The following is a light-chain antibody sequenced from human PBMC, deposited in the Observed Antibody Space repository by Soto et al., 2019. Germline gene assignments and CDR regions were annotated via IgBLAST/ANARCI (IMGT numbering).Light chain of an antibody. Sequence: DIQMTQSPSTLPASAGDRVAITCRASQNISSWVAWYQHKPGKAPKLLIYDASSLESGVPSRFSGSGSGTEYTLTISSLQPDDFATYYCQQYNTYWTFGQGTKVEIK. CDR3: QQYNTYWT. J-gene: IGKJ1*01. V-gene: IGKV1-5*01. CDR2: DAS. CDR1: QNISSW.